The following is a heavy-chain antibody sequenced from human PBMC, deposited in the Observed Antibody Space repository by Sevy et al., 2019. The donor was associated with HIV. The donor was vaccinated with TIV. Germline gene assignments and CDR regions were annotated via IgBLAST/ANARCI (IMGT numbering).Heavy chain of an antibody. J-gene: IGHJ4*02. CDR1: GFTFSSYA. V-gene: IGHV3-23*01. Sequence: GGSLRLSCAASGFTFSSYAMSWVRQPPGKGLEWVATFSFGCGKINYADSVKGRFTISRDNSKNTLFLQMNRLRAEDTAVYYCAREGCSRPHDYWGQGTLVIVSS. D-gene: IGHD2-2*01. CDR2: FSFGCGKI. CDR3: AREGCSRPHDY.